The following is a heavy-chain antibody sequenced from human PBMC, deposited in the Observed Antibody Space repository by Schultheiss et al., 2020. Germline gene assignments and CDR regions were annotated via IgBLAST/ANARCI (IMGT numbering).Heavy chain of an antibody. CDR1: GFNFDDYA. D-gene: IGHD6-13*01. Sequence: GGSLRLSCAASGFNFDDYAMHWVRQAPGKGLEWVSGINWNGANIGYRESVKGRFTVSRDNAKSSLYLQMNSLRTEDTAWYFCTKAPSSSWHGSRFDPWGQGTLVTVSS. CDR2: INWNGANI. CDR3: TKAPSSSWHGSRFDP. V-gene: IGHV3-9*01. J-gene: IGHJ5*02.